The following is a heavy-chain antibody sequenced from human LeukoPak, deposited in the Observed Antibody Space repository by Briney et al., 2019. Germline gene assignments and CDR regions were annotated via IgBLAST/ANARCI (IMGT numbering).Heavy chain of an antibody. CDR3: ARMVLAYCGGDCYSGYYYYGMDV. CDR1: GYTFTSYG. Sequence: ASVKVSCKASGYTFTSYGISWVRQAPGQGLEWMGWISAYNGNTNYAQKLQGRVTMTTDTSTSTAYMELRSLRSDDTAVYYCARMVLAYCGGDCYSGYYYYGMDVWGKGTTVTVSS. V-gene: IGHV1-18*04. J-gene: IGHJ6*04. CDR2: ISAYNGNT. D-gene: IGHD2-21*02.